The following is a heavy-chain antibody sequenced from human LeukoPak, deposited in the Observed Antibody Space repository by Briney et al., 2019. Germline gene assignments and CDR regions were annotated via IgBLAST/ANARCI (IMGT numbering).Heavy chain of an antibody. CDR3: ARVATTYCSGGSCSWVI. CDR2: IIPIFGTA. J-gene: IGHJ3*02. CDR1: GGTFSSYA. Sequence: ASVKVSCKASGGTFSSYAISWVRQVPGQGLEWMGGIIPIFGTANYAQKFQGRVTITADESTSTAYMELSSLRSEDTAVYYCARVATTYCSGGSCSWVIWGQGIMVTVSS. V-gene: IGHV1-69*13. D-gene: IGHD2-15*01.